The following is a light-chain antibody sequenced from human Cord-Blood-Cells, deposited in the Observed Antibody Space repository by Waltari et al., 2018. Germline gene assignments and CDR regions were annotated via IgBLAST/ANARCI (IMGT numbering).Light chain of an antibody. CDR1: QGISSY. V-gene: IGKV1-8*01. CDR2: AAS. CDR3: QQYYSYPYT. Sequence: AIRITQSPSSLSASTGDRVTITCRASQGISSYLAWYQQKPGKAHKLLIYAASTLQSGVPSRFSGSGSGTDFTLTISCLQSEDFATYYCQQYYSYPYTFGQGTKLEIK. J-gene: IGKJ2*01.